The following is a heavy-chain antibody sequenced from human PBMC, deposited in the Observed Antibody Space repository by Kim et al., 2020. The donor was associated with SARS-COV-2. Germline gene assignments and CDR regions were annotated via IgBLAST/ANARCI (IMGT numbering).Heavy chain of an antibody. CDR3: ARDICGGSCYSPDYSGMDV. D-gene: IGHD2-15*01. CDR1: GGSISSYY. J-gene: IGHJ6*02. CDR2: IYTSGST. Sequence: SETLSLTCTVSGGSISSYYWNWIRQPAGKGLEWIGRIYTSGSTNYNPSLKSRVTMSVDTSKNQFSLKLSSVTAADTAVYSCARDICGGSCYSPDYSGMDVWGPGTTVTVSS. V-gene: IGHV4-4*07.